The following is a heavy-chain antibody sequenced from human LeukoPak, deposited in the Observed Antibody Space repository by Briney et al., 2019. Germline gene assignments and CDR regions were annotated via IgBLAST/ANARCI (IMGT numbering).Heavy chain of an antibody. CDR1: GFTFSSCE. Sequence: PGGSLRLSCAASGFTFSSCEMNWVRQAPGKGLEWVSYISSSGSTIYYADSVKGRFTISRDNAKNSLYLQMNSLRAEDTAVYYCASSTPLTSFDYWGQGTLVTVSS. J-gene: IGHJ4*02. V-gene: IGHV3-48*03. CDR2: ISSSGSTI. D-gene: IGHD3-10*01. CDR3: ASSTPLTSFDY.